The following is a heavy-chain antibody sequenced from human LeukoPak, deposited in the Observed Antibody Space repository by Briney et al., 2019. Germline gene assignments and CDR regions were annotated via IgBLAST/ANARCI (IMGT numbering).Heavy chain of an antibody. J-gene: IGHJ4*02. CDR3: AKIRLEESATGY. Sequence: PGGSLRLSCAASGFTFSSYSMNWVRQAPGKGLEWVSYISSSSSTIYYADSVKGRFTISRDNSKNTMYLQMSSLRAEDTAVYYCAKIRLEESATGYWGQGTLVTVSS. D-gene: IGHD2-15*01. CDR1: GFTFSSYS. CDR2: ISSSSSTI. V-gene: IGHV3-48*01.